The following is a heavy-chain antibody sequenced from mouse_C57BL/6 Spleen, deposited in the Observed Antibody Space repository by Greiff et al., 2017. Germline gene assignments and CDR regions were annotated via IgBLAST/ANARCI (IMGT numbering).Heavy chain of an antibody. J-gene: IGHJ4*01. CDR3: ARSIYYEGYYAMDY. Sequence: VNVVESGAELVKPGASVKMSCKASGYTFTTYPIEWMKQNHGKSLEWIGNFHPYNDDTKYNEKFKGKATLTVEKSSSTVYLELSRLTSDDSAVYYCARSIYYEGYYAMDYWGQGTSVTVSS. CDR1: GYTFTTYP. CDR2: FHPYNDDT. D-gene: IGHD2-4*01. V-gene: IGHV1-47*01.